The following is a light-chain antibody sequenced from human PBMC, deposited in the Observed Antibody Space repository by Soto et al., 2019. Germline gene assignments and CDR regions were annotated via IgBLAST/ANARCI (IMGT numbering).Light chain of an antibody. Sequence: DVVMTQSPLSLPVTLGQPASISCRSSQSLLYSDGDTYLIWFHQRPGQSPRRLIYKVSDRDSGDPDRCSGSGSGTDFTLKISRVEAEDVGVYYCMQGTHWPYTFGQGTNLEIK. V-gene: IGKV2-30*01. CDR1: QSLLYSDGDTY. J-gene: IGKJ2*01. CDR3: MQGTHWPYT. CDR2: KVS.